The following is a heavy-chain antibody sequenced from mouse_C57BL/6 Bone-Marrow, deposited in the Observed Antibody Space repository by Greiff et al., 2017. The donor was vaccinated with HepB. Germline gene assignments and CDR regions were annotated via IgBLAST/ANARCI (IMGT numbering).Heavy chain of an antibody. CDR1: GYTFTSYG. D-gene: IGHD1-1*01. CDR2: IYPRSGNT. V-gene: IGHV1-81*01. CDR3: GNYGSTYYFDY. Sequence: QVQLQHSGAELARPGASVKLSCKASGYTFTSYGISWVKQRTGQGLEWIGEIYPRSGNTYYNEKFKGKATLTADKSSSTAYMELRSLTSEDSAVYFCGNYGSTYYFDYWGQGTTLTVSS. J-gene: IGHJ2*01.